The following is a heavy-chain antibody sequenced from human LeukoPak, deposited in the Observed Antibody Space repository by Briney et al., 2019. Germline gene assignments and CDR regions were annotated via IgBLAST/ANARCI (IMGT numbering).Heavy chain of an antibody. J-gene: IGHJ4*02. D-gene: IGHD3-22*01. CDR3: ARLPSYYYDSSDYPGVY. Sequence: SETLSLTCTVSGVSISSSSYYWGWIRQPPGKGLEWIGSLYYSGSTYYNPSLKSRVTISVDTSKNQFSLKLSSVTAAGTAVYYCARLPSYYYDSSDYPGVYWGQGTLVTVSS. CDR2: LYYSGST. CDR1: GVSISSSSYY. V-gene: IGHV4-39*01.